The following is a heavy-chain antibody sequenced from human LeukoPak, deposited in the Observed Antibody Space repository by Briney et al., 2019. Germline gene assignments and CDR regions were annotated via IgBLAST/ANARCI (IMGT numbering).Heavy chain of an antibody. J-gene: IGHJ4*02. D-gene: IGHD3-10*01. CDR1: GDSVSNNIAT. Sequence: SQTLSLTCAISGDSVSNNIATWNWVRQSPSRGLEWLGRTYYRSRWGSDYAISVKSRITINPDTSRNQFSPQLNSVTPEDTAVYYCVRDSDDYYWALDFWGQGTPVTVSS. CDR3: VRDSDDYYWALDF. CDR2: TYYRSRWGS. V-gene: IGHV6-1*01.